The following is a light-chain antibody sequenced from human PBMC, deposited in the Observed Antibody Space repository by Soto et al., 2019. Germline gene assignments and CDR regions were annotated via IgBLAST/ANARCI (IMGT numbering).Light chain of an antibody. Sequence: QSALTQPASVSGSPGQSITISCTVTSSDVGGYNYVSWYQQHPGKAPKLIIYEVSNRPSGVSNRFSGSKSGNTASLTISGLQSEDEADHYCNSYTSKSTGVFGTGTKVTVL. CDR2: EVS. J-gene: IGLJ1*01. CDR1: SSDVGGYNY. V-gene: IGLV2-14*01. CDR3: NSYTSKSTGV.